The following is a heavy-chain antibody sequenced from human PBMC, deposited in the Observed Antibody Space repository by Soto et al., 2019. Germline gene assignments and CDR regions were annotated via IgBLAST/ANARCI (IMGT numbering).Heavy chain of an antibody. CDR3: ARETGLRSSGWSYYFDF. V-gene: IGHV3-48*02. J-gene: IGHJ4*02. Sequence: EVQLVESGGGMVQPGGSLRVSCAASGFTLSSYSMHWVRQAPGQGLEWVSYISGSGGTIYYADSVKGRFTISRDNAKNSLSVQKHSLRDEDTAVYFCARETGLRSSGWSYYFDFWGQGTRVTVSS. D-gene: IGHD6-19*01. CDR1: GFTLSSYS. CDR2: ISGSGGTI.